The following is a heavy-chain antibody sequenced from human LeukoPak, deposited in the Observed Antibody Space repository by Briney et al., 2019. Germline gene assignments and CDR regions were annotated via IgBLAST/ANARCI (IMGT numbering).Heavy chain of an antibody. J-gene: IGHJ3*02. CDR1: GESFSGYY. Sequence: SETLSLTCAVYGESFSGYYWSWIRQPPEKGLEWIGEINHSGSTNYNPSLKSRVTISVDTSKNQFSLKLSSVTAADTAVYYCARRPTRLSIYDIVVVRSWSGAFDIWGQGTMVTVSS. D-gene: IGHD2-2*01. CDR3: ARRPTRLSIYDIVVVRSWSGAFDI. CDR2: INHSGST. V-gene: IGHV4-34*01.